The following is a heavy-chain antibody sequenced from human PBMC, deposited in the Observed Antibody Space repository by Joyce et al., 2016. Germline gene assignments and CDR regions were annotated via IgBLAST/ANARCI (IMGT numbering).Heavy chain of an antibody. Sequence: QVQLQESGPGLVKPSGTLSLTCAVSGGSISSAHWWSWVLQPPGKGLEWIGEIYLGGSTTYNPSLKSRVTISVDKAKNQLSLKMNSVTAADTAVYYCARNGAYSQDSWGQGTLVTVSS. J-gene: IGHJ5*01. CDR2: IYLGGST. CDR1: GGSISSAHW. CDR3: ARNGAYSQDS. D-gene: IGHD5-12*01. V-gene: IGHV4-4*02.